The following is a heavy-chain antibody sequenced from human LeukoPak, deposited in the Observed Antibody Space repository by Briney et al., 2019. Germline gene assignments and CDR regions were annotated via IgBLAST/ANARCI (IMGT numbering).Heavy chain of an antibody. D-gene: IGHD3-22*01. V-gene: IGHV3-7*01. CDR3: ARVSPDYYDSSGYYKAPDY. CDR2: IKQDGSEK. Sequence: GGSLRLSCAASGFTFSSYWMSWVRQAPGKGLEWVANIKQDGSEKYYVDSVKGRFTISRDNAKNSLYLQMNSLRAEDTAVYYCARVSPDYYDSSGYYKAPDYWGQGTLVTVSS. CDR1: GFTFSSYW. J-gene: IGHJ4*02.